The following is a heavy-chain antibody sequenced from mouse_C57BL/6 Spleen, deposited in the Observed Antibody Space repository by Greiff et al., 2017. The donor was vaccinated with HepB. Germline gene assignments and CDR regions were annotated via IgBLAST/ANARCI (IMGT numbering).Heavy chain of an antibody. J-gene: IGHJ1*03. Sequence: DVQLQESGPGLVKPSQSLSLTCSVTGYSITSGYYWNWIRQFPGNKLEWMGYISYDGSNNYNPSLKNRISITRDTSKNQFFLKLNSVTTEDTATYYCARVGGYPYFDVWGTGTTVTVSS. CDR2: ISYDGSN. V-gene: IGHV3-6*01. CDR1: GYSITSGYY. CDR3: ARVGGYPYFDV.